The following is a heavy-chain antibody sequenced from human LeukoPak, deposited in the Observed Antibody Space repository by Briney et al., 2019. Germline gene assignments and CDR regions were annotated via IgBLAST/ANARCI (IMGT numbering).Heavy chain of an antibody. CDR2: IKETGSET. D-gene: IGHD2-15*01. V-gene: IGHV3-7*01. Sequence: PGGSLRLSCAASGFTFSHFWMSWARQAPGKGLEWVAYIKETGSETYYVDSVKDRFTITRDNTRNSLFLQMYSLRAEDTAVYFCAREDGYCSGGNCYSYFDSWGQGTLVTVSS. CDR1: GFTFSHFW. CDR3: AREDGYCSGGNCYSYFDS. J-gene: IGHJ4*02.